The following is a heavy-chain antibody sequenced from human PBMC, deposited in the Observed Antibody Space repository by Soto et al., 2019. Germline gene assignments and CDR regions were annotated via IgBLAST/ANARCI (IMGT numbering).Heavy chain of an antibody. Sequence: EVQLVESGGGLVKPGGSLRLSCAVSGFSLTDVWMNWVRQAPGKGLEWVGRIKSKTAGGTTDYAAPVKGRFTILRDDSKNTLYLQMDSLITEDTAVYFCSHGYGQYFKSLGQGTLVTVSS. V-gene: IGHV3-15*07. J-gene: IGHJ4*02. CDR2: IKSKTAGGTT. CDR3: SHGYGQYFKS. CDR1: GFSLTDVW. D-gene: IGHD5-18*01.